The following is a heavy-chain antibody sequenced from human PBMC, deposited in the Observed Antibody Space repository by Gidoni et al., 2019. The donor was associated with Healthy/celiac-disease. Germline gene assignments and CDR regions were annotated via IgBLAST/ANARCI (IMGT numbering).Heavy chain of an antibody. D-gene: IGHD4-17*01. J-gene: IGHJ3*02. CDR3: AMEWDATVTNPDDAFDI. CDR2: IWYEGSNK. V-gene: IGHV3-33*01. Sequence: GKGLEWVAVIWYEGSNKYYADSVKGRFTISRDNSKNTLYLQMNSLRAEDTAVYYCAMEWDATVTNPDDAFDIWGQGTMVTVSS.